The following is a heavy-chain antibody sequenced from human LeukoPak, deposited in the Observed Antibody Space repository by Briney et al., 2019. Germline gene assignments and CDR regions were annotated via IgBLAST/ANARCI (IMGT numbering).Heavy chain of an antibody. CDR3: ARDQVGFWSGYRITFFDY. D-gene: IGHD3-3*01. J-gene: IGHJ4*02. Sequence: PSETLSLTCTVSGGSISSGSYYWSWIRQPPGKGLEWIGEINHSGSTNYNPSLKSRVTISVDTSKNQFSLKLSSVTAADTAVYYCARDQVGFWSGYRITFFDYWGQGTLVTVSS. V-gene: IGHV4-39*07. CDR1: GGSISSGSYY. CDR2: INHSGST.